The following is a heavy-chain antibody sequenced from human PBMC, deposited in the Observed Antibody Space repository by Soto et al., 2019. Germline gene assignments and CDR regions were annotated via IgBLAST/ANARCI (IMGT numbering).Heavy chain of an antibody. Sequence: SVKVSCKASGGTFSSYAISWVRQAPGQGLEWMGGIIPIFGTANYAQKSQGRVTITADESTSTAYMELSSLRSEDTAVYYCARALYYDILTGYYSFDYWGQGTLVTVSS. CDR1: GGTFSSYA. V-gene: IGHV1-69*13. CDR3: ARALYYDILTGYYSFDY. J-gene: IGHJ4*02. CDR2: IIPIFGTA. D-gene: IGHD3-9*01.